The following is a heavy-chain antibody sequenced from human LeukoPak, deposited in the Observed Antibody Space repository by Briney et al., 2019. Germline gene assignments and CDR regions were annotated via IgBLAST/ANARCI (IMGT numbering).Heavy chain of an antibody. D-gene: IGHD3-22*01. V-gene: IGHV4-34*01. CDR1: GGSFSAYY. J-gene: IGHJ3*02. Sequence: TSETLSLTCAVYGGSFSAYYWTWIRQSPGKGLEWIGEINHSGITNYTPSLKSRVTISVDTSKNQFSLKLSSVTAADTAVYYCVRGSGYYDSSGYYYLVSGAFDIWGQGTMVTVSS. CDR3: VRGSGYYDSSGYYYLVSGAFDI. CDR2: INHSGIT.